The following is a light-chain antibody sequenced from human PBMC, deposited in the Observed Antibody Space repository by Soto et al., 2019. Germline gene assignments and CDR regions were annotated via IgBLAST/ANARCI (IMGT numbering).Light chain of an antibody. CDR3: CSYAGSYPLWV. J-gene: IGLJ3*02. CDR1: SSDVGGYNF. CDR2: DVS. V-gene: IGLV2-11*01. Sequence: QSVLTQPRSVSGSPGQSVTISCTGTSSDVGGYNFVSWYQQHPDKAPKLIIYDVSKRPSGVPDRFSGSKSGNTASLTIYGLQADDEADYYCCSYAGSYPLWVFGGVTKLTVL.